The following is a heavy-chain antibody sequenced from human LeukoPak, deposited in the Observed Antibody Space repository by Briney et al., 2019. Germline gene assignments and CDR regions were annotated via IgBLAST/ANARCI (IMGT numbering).Heavy chain of an antibody. Sequence: GGSLRLSCAASGFTFSSYAMSWVRQAPGKGLEWVSAISGSGGSTYYADSVKGRFTISRDNSKNTLYLQINSLRAEDTAVYYCARDRRSSGWYDFDYWGQGTLVTVSS. CDR3: ARDRRSSGWYDFDY. V-gene: IGHV3-23*01. CDR1: GFTFSSYA. J-gene: IGHJ4*02. CDR2: ISGSGGST. D-gene: IGHD6-19*01.